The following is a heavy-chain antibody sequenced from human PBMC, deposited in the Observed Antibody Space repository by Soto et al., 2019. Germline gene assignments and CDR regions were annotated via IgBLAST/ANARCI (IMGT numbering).Heavy chain of an antibody. D-gene: IGHD3-10*01. CDR2: IYSGGST. CDR1: GFTVSSNY. Sequence: PGGSLRLSCAASGFTVSSNYISWVRQAPGKGLEWVSVIYSGGSTYYADSVKGRFTISRDNSKDTLYLQMSSLRAEDTAVYYCARDRYYYYGSGSYDYGMDVWGQGTTVTVSS. J-gene: IGHJ6*02. CDR3: ARDRYYYYGSGSYDYGMDV. V-gene: IGHV3-53*01.